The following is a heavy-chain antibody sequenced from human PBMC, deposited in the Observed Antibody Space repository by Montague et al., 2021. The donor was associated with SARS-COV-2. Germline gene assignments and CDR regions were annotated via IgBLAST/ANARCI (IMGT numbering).Heavy chain of an antibody. J-gene: IGHJ3*02. CDR3: ARGMYGLPETTDAFDI. CDR2: IYSSGTT. D-gene: IGHD2-8*01. CDR1: GGSIRSSDNY. V-gene: IGHV4-31*03. Sequence: TLSLTRTVSGGSIRSSDNYWSWIRQHPGKGLEWIGYIYSSGTTYYNPSLRSRVTISVDTSKKQFSLKLSSVTAADTAVYYCARGMYGLPETTDAFDIWGQGTMVSVSS.